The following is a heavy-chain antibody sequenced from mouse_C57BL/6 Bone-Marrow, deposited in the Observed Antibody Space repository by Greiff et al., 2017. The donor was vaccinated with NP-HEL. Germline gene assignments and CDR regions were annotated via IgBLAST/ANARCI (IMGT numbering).Heavy chain of an antibody. D-gene: IGHD1-1*01. CDR3: AREGRKAMDY. CDR1: GYTFTDYN. J-gene: IGHJ4*01. CDR2: INPNNGGT. V-gene: IGHV1-18*01. Sequence: EVQLQQSGPELVKPGASVKIPCKASGYTFTDYNMAWVKQSHGKSLEWIGDINPNNGGTIYNQKFKGKATLTVDKSSSTADMELRSLTSEDTAVYYGAREGRKAMDYWGQGTSVTVSS.